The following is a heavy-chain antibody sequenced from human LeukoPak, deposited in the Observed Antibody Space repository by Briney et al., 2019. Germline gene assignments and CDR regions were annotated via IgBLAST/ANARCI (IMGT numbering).Heavy chain of an antibody. V-gene: IGHV3-23*01. CDR3: AKLVLFSGATGDLNY. CDR2: ITASGGST. CDR1: GFSFSSYA. D-gene: IGHD1-1*01. J-gene: IGHJ4*02. Sequence: GGSLRLSCAASGFSFSSYAMSWVRQAPGKGLEWVSTITASGGSTYYADSVKGRFTISRDNSKNTLYLQINSLRAEDTALYYCAKLVLFSGATGDLNYWGQGTLVTVSS.